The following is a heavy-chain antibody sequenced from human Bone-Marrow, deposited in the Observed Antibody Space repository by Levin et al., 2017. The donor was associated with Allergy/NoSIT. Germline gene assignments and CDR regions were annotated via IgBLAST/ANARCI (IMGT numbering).Heavy chain of an antibody. V-gene: IGHV1-8*01. J-gene: IGHJ5*02. D-gene: IGHD4-23*01. CDR3: ARAATVVTPSGVAGNWFDP. CDR2: MNPNSGNT. CDR1: GYTFTSYD. Sequence: ASVKVSCKASGYTFTSYDINWVRQATGQGLEWMGWMNPNSGNTGYAQKFQGRVTMTRNTSISTAYMELSSLRSEDTAVYYCARAATVVTPSGVAGNWFDPWGQGTLVTVSS.